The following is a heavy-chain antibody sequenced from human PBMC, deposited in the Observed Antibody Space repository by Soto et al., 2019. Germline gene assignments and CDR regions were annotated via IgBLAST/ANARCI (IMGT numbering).Heavy chain of an antibody. Sequence: ASVKVSCKGFGYSFMKYAMNWVRQAPGQGLEWVGWISPYSGYTHSAQKFHGRLTLTTDTAASTAYMELRILRSADTALYYCAREPSVLISAAQPSSFDSWGQGTLVTVSS. V-gene: IGHV1-18*01. CDR1: GYSFMKYA. CDR2: ISPYSGYT. J-gene: IGHJ4*02. CDR3: AREPSVLISAAQPSSFDS. D-gene: IGHD2-8*01.